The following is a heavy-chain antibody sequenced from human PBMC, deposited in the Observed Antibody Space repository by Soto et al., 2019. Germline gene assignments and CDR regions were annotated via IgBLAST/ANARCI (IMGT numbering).Heavy chain of an antibody. CDR2: MNPNSGNT. J-gene: IGHJ5*02. Sequence: ASVKVSCKASGYTFTSYDINWVRQATGQGLEWMGWMNPNSGNTGYAQKFQGRVTMTRNTSISTAYMELSSLRSEDAAVYYCERGDIVVVVAATSPWFDPWGQGTLVTVSS. CDR1: GYTFTSYD. CDR3: ERGDIVVVVAATSPWFDP. D-gene: IGHD2-15*01. V-gene: IGHV1-8*01.